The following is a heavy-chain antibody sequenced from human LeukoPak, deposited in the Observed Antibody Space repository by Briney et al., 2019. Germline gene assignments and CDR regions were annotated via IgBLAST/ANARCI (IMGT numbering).Heavy chain of an antibody. Sequence: SETLSLTCTVSGGSINGHYWTRIRQPPGKGLEWIGQIHYSGRADYNPSLKRRVTISVDTSKNQISLNLNSVTAADTAVYYCARFGVDYDMDAWGQGTTVAVSS. D-gene: IGHD3-16*01. CDR2: IHYSGRA. J-gene: IGHJ6*02. CDR1: GGSINGHY. V-gene: IGHV4-59*11. CDR3: ARFGVDYDMDA.